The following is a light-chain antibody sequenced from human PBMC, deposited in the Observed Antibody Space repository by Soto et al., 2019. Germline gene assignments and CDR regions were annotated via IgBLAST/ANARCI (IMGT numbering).Light chain of an antibody. V-gene: IGLV2-14*01. Sequence: QSALTQPASVSGSLGQSSTISCTGTSSDVGGYNYVSWYRRHPGKAPKLLIFDVTNRPSGVSNRFSGSKSGNTASLTISGLQPEDEADYYCSSYTSSSTLYVFGTGTKVTVL. CDR3: SSYTSSSTLYV. J-gene: IGLJ1*01. CDR1: SSDVGGYNY. CDR2: DVT.